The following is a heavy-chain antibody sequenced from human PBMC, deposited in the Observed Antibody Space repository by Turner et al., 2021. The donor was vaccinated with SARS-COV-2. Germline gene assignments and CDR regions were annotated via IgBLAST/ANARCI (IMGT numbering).Heavy chain of an antibody. V-gene: IGHV1-69*01. D-gene: IGHD5-12*01. CDR3: ARDLGYSGYGASPYFDY. J-gene: IGHJ4*02. CDR1: GGTFSSYP. Sequence: QVQLVQSGAEVKKPGSSVKVSCKASGGTFSSYPISWVRQAPGQGLEWMGGIIPIFATANYAQKFQGIVTITADESTSTAYMELSSLRSEDTAVYYCARDLGYSGYGASPYFDYWGQGTLVTVSS. CDR2: IIPIFATA.